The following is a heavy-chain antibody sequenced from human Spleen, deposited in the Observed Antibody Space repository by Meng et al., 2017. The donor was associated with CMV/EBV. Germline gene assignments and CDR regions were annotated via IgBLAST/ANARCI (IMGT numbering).Heavy chain of an antibody. CDR1: GGSISDYY. Sequence: SETLSLTCTVSGGSISDYYWSWVRQPPGKGLEWIGNIYYIGSTNYNPSLKSRVTISVDTSKNQFSLKLSSVTAADTAVYYCARGVRSGYGPGIDYWGQGRLVTVSS. V-gene: IGHV4-59*01. CDR2: IYYIGST. CDR3: ARGVRSGYGPGIDY. J-gene: IGHJ4*02. D-gene: IGHD5-12*01.